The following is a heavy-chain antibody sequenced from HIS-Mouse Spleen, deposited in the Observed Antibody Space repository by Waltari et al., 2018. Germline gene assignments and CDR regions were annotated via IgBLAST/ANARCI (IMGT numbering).Heavy chain of an antibody. D-gene: IGHD6-13*01. V-gene: IGHV4-39*07. CDR2: IYYSGST. Sequence: QLQLQESGPGLVKPSETLSLTCTVPGGSFSRSSYYWGWIRQPPGKGLEWIGSIYYSGSTYYNPSLKSRVTISVDTSKNQFSLKLSSVTAADTAVYYCAREIPYSSSWYDWYFDLWGRGTLVTVSS. CDR1: GGSFSRSSYY. CDR3: AREIPYSSSWYDWYFDL. J-gene: IGHJ2*01.